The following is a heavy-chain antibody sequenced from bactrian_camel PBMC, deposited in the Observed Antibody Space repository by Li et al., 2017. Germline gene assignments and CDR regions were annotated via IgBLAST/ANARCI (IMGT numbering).Heavy chain of an antibody. CDR1: GWPYTAAC. Sequence: HVQLVESGGGSVQTGGSLKLSCVVSGWPYTAACLGWFRQAPGKERDGVAVIDADDTPTYHTSVSGRFTISYDNDKNTLYLQMNSLEPEDTGVYYCAARAYVGSRGGYCDFWRGPWSRVQPVIGARGPRSPSP. D-gene: IGHD2*01. V-gene: IGHV3S6*01. CDR3: AARAYVGSRGGYCDFWRGPWSRVQPV. J-gene: IGHJ4*01. CDR2: IDADDTPT.